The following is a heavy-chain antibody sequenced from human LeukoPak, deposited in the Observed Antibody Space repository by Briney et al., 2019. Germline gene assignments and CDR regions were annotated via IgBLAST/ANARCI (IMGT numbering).Heavy chain of an antibody. V-gene: IGHV1-18*01. J-gene: IGHJ6*03. CDR1: GYTFTSYG. Sequence: ASVKVSCKASGYTFTSYGISWVRQAPGQGLEWMGWISAYNGNTNYAQKLQGRVTMTTDTSTSTAYMELRSLRSDDTAVYYCARIVGVPIYYYYYYMDVWGKGTTVTVSS. D-gene: IGHD1-26*01. CDR3: ARIVGVPIYYYYYYMDV. CDR2: ISAYNGNT.